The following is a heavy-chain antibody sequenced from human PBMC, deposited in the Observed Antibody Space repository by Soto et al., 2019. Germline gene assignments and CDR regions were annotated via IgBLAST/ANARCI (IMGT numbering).Heavy chain of an antibody. CDR2: INAGNGNT. V-gene: IGHV1-3*01. CDR1: GYSFTSYA. D-gene: IGHD3-22*01. Sequence: SSGKLSCKSAGYSFTSYAMRWVRQAAGQRLEWMGWINAGNGNTNYSQKFPGRVTLTRETSASTAYLELRSLRSEDTAVYYCARDLSMIVDQSTLWGQGTMVTVSS. J-gene: IGHJ3*01. CDR3: ARDLSMIVDQSTL.